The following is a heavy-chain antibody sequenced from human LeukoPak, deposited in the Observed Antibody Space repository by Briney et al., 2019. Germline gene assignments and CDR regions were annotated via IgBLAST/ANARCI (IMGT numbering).Heavy chain of an antibody. CDR1: DGSISSGGYY. V-gene: IGHV4-31*03. D-gene: IGHD3-22*01. J-gene: IGHJ4*02. CDR2: MYYSGST. Sequence: SETLSLTCTVSDGSISSGGYYWSWIRQHPGKGLEWIGYMYYSGSTYYNPSLKSRVTISVDTSKNQFSLKLSSVTAADTAVYYCARALLGVSMIVVVGFDYWGQGTLVTVSS. CDR3: ARALLGVSMIVVVGFDY.